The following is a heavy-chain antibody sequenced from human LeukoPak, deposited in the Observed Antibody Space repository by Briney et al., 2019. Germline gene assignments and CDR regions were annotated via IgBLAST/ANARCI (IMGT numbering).Heavy chain of an antibody. CDR1: GFTFSSYA. J-gene: IGHJ4*02. CDR2: ISYDGSNK. D-gene: IGHD6-19*01. Sequence: GRSLRLSCAASGFTFSSYAMHWVRQAPGKGLEWVAVISYDGSNKYYADSVKGRFTISRDNSKNTLHLQMNSLRAEDTAVYYCAKGEEQQWLVLAYWGQGTLVTVSS. CDR3: AKGEEQQWLVLAY. V-gene: IGHV3-30-3*01.